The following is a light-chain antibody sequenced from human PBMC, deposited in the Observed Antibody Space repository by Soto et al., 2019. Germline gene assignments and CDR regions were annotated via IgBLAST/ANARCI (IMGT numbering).Light chain of an antibody. J-gene: IGKJ1*01. CDR3: QVFGSSPA. CDR1: QSVSSGY. CDR2: GAS. V-gene: IGKV3-20*01. Sequence: EIVLTQSPGTLSLSPRERATLSCRASQSVSSGYLAWYQQKPGQAPRLLIYGASSRATGIPDRFSVSGSGTDFTLTISRLEPEDFAVYYCQVFGSSPAFGQGTKVEIK.